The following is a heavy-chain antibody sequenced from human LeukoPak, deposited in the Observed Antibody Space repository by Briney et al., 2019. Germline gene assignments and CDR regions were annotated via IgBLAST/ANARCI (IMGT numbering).Heavy chain of an antibody. V-gene: IGHV3-53*01. D-gene: IGHD6-25*01. CDR2: IYSGWST. CDR1: GFTVGSNY. J-gene: IGHJ5*02. Sequence: PGGSLRLSCAASGFTVGSNYMSWVRQAPGKGLEWVSVIYSGWSTYYADYVKGGFTISRDNSKNTLYLQMNSLRAEDTAVNYCARVFSSAGWFDPWGQGTLVTVSS. CDR3: ARVFSSAGWFDP.